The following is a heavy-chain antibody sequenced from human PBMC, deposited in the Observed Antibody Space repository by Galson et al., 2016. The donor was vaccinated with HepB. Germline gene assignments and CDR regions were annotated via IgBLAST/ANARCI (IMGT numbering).Heavy chain of an antibody. V-gene: IGHV1-2*06. CDR1: GYTFIAYY. D-gene: IGHD5-18*01. CDR2: INPNSGDT. CDR3: ARGEGYGQHLDS. Sequence: SVKVSCKAYGYTFIAYYLYWVRQAPGQGLEWMGRINPNSGDTNYAQKFLGRVTLTRDTSLTTTYMELSGLLSDDTAVYYCARGEGYGQHLDSWGQGTLVTVPS. J-gene: IGHJ4*02.